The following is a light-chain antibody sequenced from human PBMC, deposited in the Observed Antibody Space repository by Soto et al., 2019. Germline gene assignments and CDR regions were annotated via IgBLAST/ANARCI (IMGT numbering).Light chain of an antibody. V-gene: IGLV1-44*01. Sequence: QSVLTQPPSASGTPGQSVTISCSGSSSNVGTNPVNWYQQLPGTAPKLLIYSNNQRPSGVPDRFSGSKSGTSASLAISGLQSEDEADYYRAAWDDSLDAVVFGGGTKVTVL. J-gene: IGLJ2*01. CDR3: AAWDDSLDAVV. CDR1: SSNVGTNP. CDR2: SNN.